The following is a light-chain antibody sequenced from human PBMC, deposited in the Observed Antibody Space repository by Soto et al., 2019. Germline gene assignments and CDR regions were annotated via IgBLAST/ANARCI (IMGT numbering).Light chain of an antibody. CDR3: QHFGDSPIT. CDR1: QSVSSPY. Sequence: EVVLTQSPGTLSLSPGERATLSCRASQSVSSPYLAWCQQKPGQAPRLLIYGASTRATGIPDRFSGTGSGTDFTLTISRLEPEDFAVYYCQHFGDSPITFGQGTRWRL. J-gene: IGKJ5*01. V-gene: IGKV3-20*01. CDR2: GAS.